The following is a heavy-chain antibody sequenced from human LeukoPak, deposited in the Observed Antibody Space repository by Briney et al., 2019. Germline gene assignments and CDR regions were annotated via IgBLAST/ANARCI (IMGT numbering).Heavy chain of an antibody. CDR3: ARGGVKWLRSAFDY. CDR1: GYTFTSYD. V-gene: IGHV1-8*01. D-gene: IGHD5-12*01. CDR2: MNPNSGNT. Sequence: ASVKVSCKASGYTFTSYDINWVRQATGQGLEWMGWMNPNSGNTGYAQKFQGRVTMTRNTSISTAYMELSSLRPEDTAVYYCARGGVKWLRSAFDYWGQGTLVTVSS. J-gene: IGHJ4*02.